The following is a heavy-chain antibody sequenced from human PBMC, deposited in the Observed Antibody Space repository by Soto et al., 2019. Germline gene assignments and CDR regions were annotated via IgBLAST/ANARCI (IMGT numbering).Heavy chain of an antibody. CDR2: MSGSGGSI. Sequence: PGGSLRLSFTASGFTFGIYGLSWVRPAPGKGLERVLSMSGSGGSIYSAHSVTGRITISSGKTKITLDLQMNSLGTGDTAVYHWARVAPEYSSTQRRFDFWGPSTLLTLTS. CDR1: GFTFGIYG. V-gene: IGHV3-23*01. J-gene: IGHJ4*02. D-gene: IGHD6-13*01. CDR3: ARVAPEYSSTQRRFDF.